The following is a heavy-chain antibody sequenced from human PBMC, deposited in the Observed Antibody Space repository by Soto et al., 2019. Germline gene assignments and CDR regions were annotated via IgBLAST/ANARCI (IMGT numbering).Heavy chain of an antibody. CDR3: AKVRESRGPQPFDY. V-gene: IGHV4-4*02. J-gene: IGHJ4*02. D-gene: IGHD3-10*01. CDR2: IYHSGST. CDR1: GGSISSSNW. Sequence: SETLSLTCDVSGGSISSSNWWSWVRQPPGKGLEWIGEIYHSGSTKYNPNLKSRVNIKVDKSKNQFSLKLNFVTAADTAVYYCAKVRESRGPQPFDYWGQGTLVT.